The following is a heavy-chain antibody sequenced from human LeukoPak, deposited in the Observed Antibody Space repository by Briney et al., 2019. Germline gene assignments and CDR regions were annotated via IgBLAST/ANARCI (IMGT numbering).Heavy chain of an antibody. V-gene: IGHV3-23*01. CDR1: GFTFSIYA. Sequence: GGALRLSCAASGFTFSIYAMNWVRQAPGKGLEWVSSISANGGETHYADSVKGRVTISRDNSKNTLYLQINNPRVEDTAVYYCAKRYYDFPLDYWGQGSLVTVSS. J-gene: IGHJ4*02. CDR3: AKRYYDFPLDY. D-gene: IGHD3-3*01. CDR2: ISANGGET.